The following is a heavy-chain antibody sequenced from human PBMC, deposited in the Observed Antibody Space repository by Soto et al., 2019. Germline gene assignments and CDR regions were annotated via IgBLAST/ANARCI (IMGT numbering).Heavy chain of an antibody. Sequence: EVQLLESGGGLVQPGGSLRLSCAASGFTFSSYAMSWVRQAPGKGLEWVSAISGSGGSRYYEDPVKGRFTISRDNSKYTLYLQMNSLRAEDTAVYYCAKDGRYCSGGSCSRGWGQGNLVTVSS. CDR2: ISGSGGSR. J-gene: IGHJ4*02. CDR1: GFTFSSYA. V-gene: IGHV3-23*01. CDR3: AKDGRYCSGGSCSRG. D-gene: IGHD2-15*01.